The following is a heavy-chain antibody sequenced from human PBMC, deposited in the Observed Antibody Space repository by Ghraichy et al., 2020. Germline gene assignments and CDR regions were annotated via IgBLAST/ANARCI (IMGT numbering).Heavy chain of an antibody. J-gene: IGHJ6*02. V-gene: IGHV1-8*01. Sequence: ASVKVSCKASGYTFTSYDINWVRQATGQGLEWMGWMNPNSGNTGYAQKFQGRVTMTRNTSISTAYMELSSLRSEDTAVYYCARAPAMASYTFHYYYYYGMDVWGQGTTVTVSS. CDR3: ARAPAMASYTFHYYYYYGMDV. D-gene: IGHD5-18*01. CDR2: MNPNSGNT. CDR1: GYTFTSYD.